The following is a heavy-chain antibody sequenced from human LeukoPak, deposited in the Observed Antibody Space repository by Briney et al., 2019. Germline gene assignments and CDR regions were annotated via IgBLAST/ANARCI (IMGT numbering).Heavy chain of an antibody. D-gene: IGHD6-13*01. CDR1: GFTFSSYG. V-gene: IGHV3-33*01. CDR2: IWYDGSNK. J-gene: IGHJ4*02. Sequence: GGSLRLSCAASGFTFSSYGMHWVRQAPGKGLEWVAVIWYDGSNKYYADSVKGRFTTSRDNSKNTLYLQMNSLRAEDTAVYYCARDRIAAAGIFDYWGQGTLVTVSS. CDR3: ARDRIAAAGIFDY.